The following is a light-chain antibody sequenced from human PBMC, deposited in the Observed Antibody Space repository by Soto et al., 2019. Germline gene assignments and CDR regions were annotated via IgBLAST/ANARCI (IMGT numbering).Light chain of an antibody. V-gene: IGKV3-15*01. CDR2: GAS. CDR3: QQYNTGPPTT. J-gene: IGKJ2*01. Sequence: EVLMTQSPATLSVSPGENVTLSCRASQSVSWKLAWYQQKPGQAPRLLIYGASKRVPTVPAKFSGSGSGTEFSLPITSLQSEDFAVYYCQQYNTGPPTTFGQGTKREIK. CDR1: QSVSWK.